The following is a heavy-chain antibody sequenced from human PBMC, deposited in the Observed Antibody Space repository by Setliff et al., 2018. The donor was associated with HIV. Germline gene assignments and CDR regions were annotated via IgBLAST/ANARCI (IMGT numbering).Heavy chain of an antibody. Sequence: TSETLSLTCTVSGGSISSSSYYWGWIRQPPGKGLEWIGSSYSSGSTDHNPSLKRRVSISLATSKNQFSLRLNSATAADTAVYYCARVYYNLWSSYFWEHVQLDSWSQGTQVTVSS. CDR1: GGSISSSSYY. D-gene: IGHD3-3*01. V-gene: IGHV4-39*07. J-gene: IGHJ5*01. CDR3: ARVYYNLWSSYFWEHVQLDS. CDR2: SYSSGST.